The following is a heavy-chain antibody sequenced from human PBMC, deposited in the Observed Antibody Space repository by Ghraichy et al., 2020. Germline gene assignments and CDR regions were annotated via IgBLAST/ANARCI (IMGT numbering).Heavy chain of an antibody. D-gene: IGHD2-15*01. Sequence: LSLTCTVSGGSVSSGSYYWGWIRQPPGKGLEWIGYIYYSGSTIYNPSLKSRVTMSIDTSKNQFSLKMSSVTAADTAMYYCARQVSGDCSGGGCYPLFGGQGTLVTVSS. CDR3: ARQVSGDCSGGGCYPLF. CDR1: GGSVSSGSYY. CDR2: IYYSGST. V-gene: IGHV4-61*01. J-gene: IGHJ4*02.